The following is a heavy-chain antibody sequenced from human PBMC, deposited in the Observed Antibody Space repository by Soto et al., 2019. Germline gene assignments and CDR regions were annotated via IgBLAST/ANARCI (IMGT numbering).Heavy chain of an antibody. CDR2: MNPNSVNT. CDR3: ASHLIAAAGDYYYYMDV. D-gene: IGHD6-13*01. CDR1: GYTFTSYD. J-gene: IGHJ6*03. V-gene: IGHV1-8*01. Sequence: ASVKVSCKASGYTFTSYDINWVRQATGQGLEWMGWMNPNSVNTGYVQKFQGRVTMTRNTSISTAYMELSSLRSEDTAVYYCASHLIAAAGDYYYYMDVWGKGTTVTVSS.